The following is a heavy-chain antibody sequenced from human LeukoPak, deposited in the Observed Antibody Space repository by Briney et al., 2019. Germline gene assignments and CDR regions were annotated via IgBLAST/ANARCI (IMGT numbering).Heavy chain of an antibody. CDR1: GYTFTSYA. Sequence: ASVKVSCKASGYTFTSYAMNWVRQAPGQGLEWMGWINTNTGNPTYAQGFTGRFVFSLDTSVSTAYLQISSLKAEDTAVYYCAATMEGYSSSWFPCWDQGTLVTVSS. CDR2: INTNTGNP. J-gene: IGHJ4*02. V-gene: IGHV7-4-1*02. D-gene: IGHD6-13*01. CDR3: AATMEGYSSSWFPC.